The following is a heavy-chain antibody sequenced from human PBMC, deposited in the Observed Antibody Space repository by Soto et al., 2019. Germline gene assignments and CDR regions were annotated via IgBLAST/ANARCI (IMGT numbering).Heavy chain of an antibody. J-gene: IGHJ6*02. Sequence: ASVKVSCKASGYTFTSYGISWVRQAPGQGFEWMGWISAYNGNTNYAQKLQGRVTMTTDTSTSTAYMELRSLRSDDTAVFYCARLEYLGGYYYYGMDVWGQGTRVTVSS. D-gene: IGHD3-3*01. CDR2: ISAYNGNT. CDR1: GYTFTSYG. V-gene: IGHV1-18*01. CDR3: ARLEYLGGYYYYGMDV.